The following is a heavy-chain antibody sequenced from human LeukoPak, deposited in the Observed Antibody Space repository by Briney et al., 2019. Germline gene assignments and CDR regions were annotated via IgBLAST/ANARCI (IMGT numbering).Heavy chain of an antibody. V-gene: IGHV3-33*06. J-gene: IGHJ6*03. Sequence: GGSLRLSCAASGLTFSSYGMHWVRQAPGEGLEWVAVIWYDGSNKYYADSVKGRFTISRDNSKNTLYLQMNSLRAEDTAVYYCAKGLNYYYMDVWGKGTTVTVSS. CDR2: IWYDGSNK. CDR3: AKGLNYYYMDV. CDR1: GLTFSSYG.